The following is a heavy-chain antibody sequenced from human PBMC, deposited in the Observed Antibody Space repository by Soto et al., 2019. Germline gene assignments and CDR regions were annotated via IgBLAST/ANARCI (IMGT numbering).Heavy chain of an antibody. V-gene: IGHV3-21*01. CDR1: GFTFISYS. CDR2: ISSSSSYI. J-gene: IGHJ5*02. D-gene: IGHD2-15*01. CDR3: ARLRRSCSGGSCYSGWFDP. Sequence: PWGSLRLSCAASGFTFISYSMNFFRHSPFKWLEWVSSISSSSSYIYYADSVKGRFTISRDNAKNSLYLQMNSLRAEDTAVYYCARLRRSCSGGSCYSGWFDPWGQGTLVTVSS.